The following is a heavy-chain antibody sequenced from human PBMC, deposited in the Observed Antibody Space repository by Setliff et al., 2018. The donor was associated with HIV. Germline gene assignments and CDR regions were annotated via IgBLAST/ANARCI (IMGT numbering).Heavy chain of an antibody. CDR1: GGSISTYY. V-gene: IGHV4-59*08. Sequence: SETLSLTCAVYGGSISTYYWSWIRQPPGKGLEWIGYIFYSGSSNYNPSLKSRVTMSVDTSKNQFSLKLSSVTAADTAMYYCARGRGSYWGQGTLVTVSS. J-gene: IGHJ4*02. CDR2: IFYSGSS. CDR3: ARGRGSY. D-gene: IGHD1-26*01.